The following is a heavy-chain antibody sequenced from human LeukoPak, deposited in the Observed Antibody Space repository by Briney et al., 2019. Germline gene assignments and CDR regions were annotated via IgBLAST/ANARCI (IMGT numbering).Heavy chain of an antibody. CDR3: ARSARGMITFGGVIVNYYYYYMDV. J-gene: IGHJ6*03. CDR2: MNPNSGNT. V-gene: IGHV1-8*03. D-gene: IGHD3-16*02. CDR1: GYTFTSYD. Sequence: ASVKVSCKASGYTFTSYDINWVRQATGQGLESMGWMNPNSGNTGYAQKFQGRVTITRNTSISTAYMELSSLRSEDTAVYYCARSARGMITFGGVIVNYYYYYMDVWGKGTTVTVSS.